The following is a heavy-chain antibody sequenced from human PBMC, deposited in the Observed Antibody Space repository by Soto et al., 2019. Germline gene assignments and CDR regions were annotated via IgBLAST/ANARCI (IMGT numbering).Heavy chain of an antibody. D-gene: IGHD4-17*01. V-gene: IGHV1-2*04. CDR2: INPNSGGT. J-gene: IGHJ6*02. CDR3: ARDEARSTVTEYYYYGMDV. Sequence: ASVKVSCKASGYTFTGYYMHWVRQAPGQGLEWMGWINPNSGGTNYAQKFQGWVTMTRDMSISTAYMELSRLRSDDTAVYYCARDEARSTVTEYYYYGMDVWGQGTTVTVSS. CDR1: GYTFTGYY.